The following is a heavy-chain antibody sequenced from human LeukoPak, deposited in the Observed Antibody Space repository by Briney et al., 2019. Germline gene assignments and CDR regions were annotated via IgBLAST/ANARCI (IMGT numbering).Heavy chain of an antibody. CDR2: ISSSASTI. V-gene: IGHV3-48*03. J-gene: IGHJ4*02. CDR3: ASVGSFDY. Sequence: GGSLRLPCAASGFAFSTYEMNWVRQAPGKGLEWVPYISSSASTINYADSVKGRFTISRDNAKNSLYLQMNSLRAEDTAVYYCASVGSFDYWGQGTLVTVSS. CDR1: GFAFSTYE. D-gene: IGHD3-10*01.